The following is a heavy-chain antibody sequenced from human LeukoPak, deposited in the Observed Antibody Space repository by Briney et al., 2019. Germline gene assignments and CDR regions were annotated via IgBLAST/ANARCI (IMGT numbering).Heavy chain of an antibody. D-gene: IGHD2-15*01. Sequence: ASVKVSCKASGYTFTGYYMHWVRQAPGQGLEWMGWINPNSGGTNYAQKFQGRVTMTRDTSISTAYMELSRLRSDDTAVYYCALGYCGGGSCYAREYFQHWGQGTLVTVSS. V-gene: IGHV1-2*02. CDR1: GYTFTGYY. CDR3: ALGYCGGGSCYAREYFQH. CDR2: INPNSGGT. J-gene: IGHJ1*01.